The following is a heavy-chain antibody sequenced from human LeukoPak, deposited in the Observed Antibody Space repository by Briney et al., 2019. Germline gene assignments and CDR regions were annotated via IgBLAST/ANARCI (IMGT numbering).Heavy chain of an antibody. Sequence: ASVKVSCKVSGYTLTELSIHWVRQAPGQGLEWMGWINSNRGGTNYAQKFQGRVTMTRDTSITTAFMELSSLRSDDTAVYFCARDPGDDAFDIWGQGTMVTVSS. V-gene: IGHV1-2*02. CDR3: ARDPGDDAFDI. J-gene: IGHJ3*02. D-gene: IGHD1-1*01. CDR1: GYTLTELS. CDR2: INSNRGGT.